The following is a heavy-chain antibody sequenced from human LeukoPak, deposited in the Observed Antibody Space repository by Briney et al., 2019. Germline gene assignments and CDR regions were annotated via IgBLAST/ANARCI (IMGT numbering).Heavy chain of an antibody. J-gene: IGHJ4*02. D-gene: IGHD1-14*01. CDR3: ARGVEPLAANTLAY. CDR1: GFTVSSNH. Sequence: PGGSLRLSCAASGFTVSSNHMSWVRQAPGKGLEWVSFIYSGGNTYYADSVRGRFSISRDNSKNTLYLEMNSLSPDDTAVYYCARGVEPLAANTLAYWGQGTLVTVSS. CDR2: IYSGGNT. V-gene: IGHV3-53*01.